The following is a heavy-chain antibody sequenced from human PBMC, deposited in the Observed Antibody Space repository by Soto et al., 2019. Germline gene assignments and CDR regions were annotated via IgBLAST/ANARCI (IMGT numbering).Heavy chain of an antibody. Sequence: PGGSLRLSCAASGFTFSSYSMNWVRQAPGKGLEWVSYISSSSSTIYYADSVKGRFTISRDNAKNSLYLQMNSLRAEDTAVYYCARLGPAIFGVVTYYFDYWGQGTLVTVS. D-gene: IGHD3-3*01. CDR2: ISSSSSTI. CDR1: GFTFSSYS. J-gene: IGHJ4*02. V-gene: IGHV3-48*01. CDR3: ARLGPAIFGVVTYYFDY.